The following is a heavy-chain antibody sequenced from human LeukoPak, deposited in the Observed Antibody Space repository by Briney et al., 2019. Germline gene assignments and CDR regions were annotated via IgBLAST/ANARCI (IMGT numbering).Heavy chain of an antibody. Sequence: GESLKISCKGSGYSFTSYWIGWVRQMPGKGLEWMGIIYPGDSDTRYSPSFQGQVTISADKSISTAYLQWSSLKASDTAMYYCARITMVRGVIYYMDVWGKGTTVTVSS. D-gene: IGHD3-10*01. J-gene: IGHJ6*03. CDR2: IYPGDSDT. V-gene: IGHV5-51*01. CDR3: ARITMVRGVIYYMDV. CDR1: GYSFTSYW.